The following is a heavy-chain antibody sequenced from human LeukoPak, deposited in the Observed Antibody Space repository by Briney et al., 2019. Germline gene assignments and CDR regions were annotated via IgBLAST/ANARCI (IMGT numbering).Heavy chain of an antibody. CDR1: GFAFNSYW. V-gene: IGHV3-23*01. J-gene: IGHJ4*02. D-gene: IGHD3-22*01. Sequence: GGSLRLSCAASGFAFNSYWLHWVRQAPGKGLEWVSAISGSGGSTYYADSVKGRFTISRDNSKNTLYLQMNSLRAEDTAVYYCAKDGYYYDSSGTPGYFDYWGQGTLVTVSS. CDR2: ISGSGGST. CDR3: AKDGYYYDSSGTPGYFDY.